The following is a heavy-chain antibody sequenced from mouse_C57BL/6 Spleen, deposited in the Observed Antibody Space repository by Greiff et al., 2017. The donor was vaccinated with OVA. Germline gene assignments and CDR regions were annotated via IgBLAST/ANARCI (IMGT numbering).Heavy chain of an antibody. CDR3: TRDDYGSSYWYFDV. Sequence: EVKVEESGEGLVKPGGSLKLSCAASGFTFSSYAMSWVRQTPEKRLEWVAYISSGGDYIYYADTVKGRFTISRDNARNTLYLQMSSLKSEDTAMYYCTRDDYGSSYWYFDVWGTGTTVTVSS. V-gene: IGHV5-9-1*02. D-gene: IGHD1-1*01. J-gene: IGHJ1*03. CDR1: GFTFSSYA. CDR2: ISSGGDYI.